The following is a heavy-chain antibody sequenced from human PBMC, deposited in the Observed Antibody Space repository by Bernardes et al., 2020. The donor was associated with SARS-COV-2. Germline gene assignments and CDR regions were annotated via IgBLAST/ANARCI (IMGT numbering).Heavy chain of an antibody. D-gene: IGHD3-10*01. CDR3: AFHGDYGSVDY. J-gene: IGHJ4*01. CDR1: GYSVSSAY. CDR2: IYSGDST. V-gene: IGHV3-53*01. Sequence: GGSLRLSCAVSGYSVSSAYMSWVREAPGKGLEWVSVIYSGDSTYYADSVKGRFTISKDTSKNTLYLQMNSLRVEDAAVYYCAFHGDYGSVDYWGQGTLVTVSS.